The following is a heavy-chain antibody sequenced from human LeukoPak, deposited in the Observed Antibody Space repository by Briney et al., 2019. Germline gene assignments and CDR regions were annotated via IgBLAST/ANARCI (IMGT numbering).Heavy chain of an antibody. Sequence: GGSLRLSGAASGFTFSSYGMHWVRQAPGKGLEWVAFIRCDGSNKYYADSVKGRFTISRDNSKHTLYLQMNSLRAEDTAVYYCAKGPAMIDSWGQGTLVTVSS. J-gene: IGHJ4*02. CDR3: AKGPAMIDS. CDR2: IRCDGSNK. CDR1: GFTFSSYG. D-gene: IGHD3-22*01. V-gene: IGHV3-30*02.